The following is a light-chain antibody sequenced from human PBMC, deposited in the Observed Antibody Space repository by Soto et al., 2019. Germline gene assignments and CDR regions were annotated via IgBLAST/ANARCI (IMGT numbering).Light chain of an antibody. CDR2: KAS. Sequence: DIQMTQSPSTVSASVGDRVTITCRASQSISNWLAWYQQKPGKAPKLLMYKASSLESGVPSRFSGSGSGTEFTLTVSSLQPDDFATYYCQQYNTWTFGQGTNVDIK. CDR3: QQYNTWT. J-gene: IGKJ1*01. V-gene: IGKV1-5*03. CDR1: QSISNW.